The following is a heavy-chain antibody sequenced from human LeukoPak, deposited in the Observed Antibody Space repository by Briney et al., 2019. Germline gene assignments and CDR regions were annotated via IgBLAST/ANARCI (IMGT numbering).Heavy chain of an antibody. Sequence: GASVKVSCKASGGTFSSYAISWVRQAPGQGLEWMGRIIPILGIANYAQKFQGRVTITADKSTSTAYMELSSLRAEDTAVYYCAKGYYDSSSYWGQGTLVTVSS. J-gene: IGHJ4*02. CDR3: AKGYYDSSSY. CDR2: IIPILGIA. CDR1: GGTFSSYA. V-gene: IGHV1-69*04. D-gene: IGHD3-22*01.